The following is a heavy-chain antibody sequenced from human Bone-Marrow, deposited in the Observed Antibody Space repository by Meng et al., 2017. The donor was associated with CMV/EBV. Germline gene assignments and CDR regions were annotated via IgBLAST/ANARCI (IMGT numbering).Heavy chain of an antibody. CDR2: IKQDGSEK. CDR3: ARDLERGLPDY. Sequence: ETLSLTCAASGFTFSSYWMSWVRQAPGKGLEWVANIKQDGSEKYYVDSVKGRFTISRDNAKNSLYLQMNSLRAEDTAVYYCARDLERGLPDYWGQGTLVTVSS. V-gene: IGHV3-7*01. CDR1: GFTFSSYW. J-gene: IGHJ4*02.